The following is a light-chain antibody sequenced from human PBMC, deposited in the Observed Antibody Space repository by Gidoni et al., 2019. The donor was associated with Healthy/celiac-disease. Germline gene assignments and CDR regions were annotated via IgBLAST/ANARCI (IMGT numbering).Light chain of an antibody. Sequence: SHVLTQPPSVSVAPGKTARITWGGNNIGSKSGHWYQQKPGQAPVLVIYYDSDRPSGIPERFSGSNSGNTATLTISRVEAGDEADYYCQVWDSSSDHVVFGGGTKLTVL. CDR1: NIGSKS. J-gene: IGLJ2*01. CDR3: QVWDSSSDHVV. CDR2: YDS. V-gene: IGLV3-21*04.